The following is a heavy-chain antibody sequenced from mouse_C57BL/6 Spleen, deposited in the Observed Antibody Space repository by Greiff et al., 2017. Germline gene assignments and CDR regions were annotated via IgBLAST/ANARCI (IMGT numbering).Heavy chain of an antibody. CDR1: GYAFSSSW. CDR2: IDPGDGDT. J-gene: IGHJ3*01. Sequence: QVQLQQSGPELVKPGASVKISCKASGYAFSSSWMNWVKQRPGKGLEWIGRIDPGDGDTNYNGKFKGKATLTADKASSTAYMQLSSLTSEDAAVYFCARELTGLAYWGQGTLVTVSA. V-gene: IGHV1-82*01. D-gene: IGHD4-1*01. CDR3: ARELTGLAY.